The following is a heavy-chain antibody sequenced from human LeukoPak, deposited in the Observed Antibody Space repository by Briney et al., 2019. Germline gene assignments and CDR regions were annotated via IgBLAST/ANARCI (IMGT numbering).Heavy chain of an antibody. D-gene: IGHD2-15*01. CDR2: ISSADST. J-gene: IGHJ6*02. CDR1: GLTVSSNY. V-gene: IGHV3-66*01. CDR3: ARDGCSGGSCPRDYYYGMDV. Sequence: GGSLRLSCAASGLTVSSNYMSWVSQAPGKGLEWVSVISSADSTFYADSVKGRFSISKDNSKNTLYLQMNSLRAEDTATYYCARDGCSGGSCPRDYYYGMDVWGQGTTVTVSS.